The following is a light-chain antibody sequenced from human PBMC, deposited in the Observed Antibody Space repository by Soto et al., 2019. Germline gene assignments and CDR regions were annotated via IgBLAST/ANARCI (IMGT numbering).Light chain of an antibody. V-gene: IGLV2-14*01. Sequence: QSALTQPASVSGSPGQSITISCTGTSGDIGHYNYVSWYQQHPGKAPKLIIYEVTHRPPGVSDRFSGSKSGIRASLTISGLQAEDEADYYCSSYTTNNTVVFGGGTKLTVL. CDR1: SGDIGHYNY. CDR2: EVT. J-gene: IGLJ2*01. CDR3: SSYTTNNTVV.